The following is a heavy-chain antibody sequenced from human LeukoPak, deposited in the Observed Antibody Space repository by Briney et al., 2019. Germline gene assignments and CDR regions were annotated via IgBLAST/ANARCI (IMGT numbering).Heavy chain of an antibody. CDR3: ARVTVGELPVLFDC. CDR1: GFTFSSYW. Sequence: GGSLRLSCAASGFTFSSYWMSWVRQAPGKGLEWVANIKQDGSEKYYVDSVKGRFTISRDNAKNSLYLQMNSLRAEDTAVYYCARVTVGELPVLFDCWGQGTLVTVSS. D-gene: IGHD3-10*01. V-gene: IGHV3-7*01. CDR2: IKQDGSEK. J-gene: IGHJ4*02.